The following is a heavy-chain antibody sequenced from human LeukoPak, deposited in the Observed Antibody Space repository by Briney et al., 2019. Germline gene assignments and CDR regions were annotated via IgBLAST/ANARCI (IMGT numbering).Heavy chain of an antibody. V-gene: IGHV3-23*01. CDR1: GFTFSSYA. Sequence: GGSLRLSCAASGFTFSSYAMSWVRQAPGKGLEWVSAISGSGGSTYYADSVKGRFTISRDNSKNPLYLQMNSLRAEDTAVYYCAKAYDSSGYYNYFDYWGQGTLVTVSS. CDR3: AKAYDSSGYYNYFDY. CDR2: ISGSGGST. J-gene: IGHJ4*02. D-gene: IGHD3-22*01.